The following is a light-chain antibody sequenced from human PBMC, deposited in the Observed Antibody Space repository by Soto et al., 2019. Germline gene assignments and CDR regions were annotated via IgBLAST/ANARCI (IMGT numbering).Light chain of an antibody. CDR2: VNSDGSH. CDR3: QTWGTGVV. J-gene: IGLJ2*01. Sequence: QAVLTQSPSASASLGASVKLTCTLTSGHSNYAIAWHQKQPGKGPRYLMKVNSDGSHNKGDGIPDRFSSSSSGAERYLTISSLQSEDEADYYCQTWGTGVVFGRGTKLTVL. CDR1: SGHSNYA. V-gene: IGLV4-69*01.